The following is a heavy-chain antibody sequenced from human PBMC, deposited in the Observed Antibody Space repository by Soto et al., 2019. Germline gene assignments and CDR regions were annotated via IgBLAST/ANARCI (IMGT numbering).Heavy chain of an antibody. V-gene: IGHV4-59*02. J-gene: IGHJ4*02. CDR3: ARIPYSSASFDY. D-gene: IGHD6-19*01. CDR2: VYNSGST. Sequence: SETLSLTCTVSGFSVSSTYWGWVRQSPGKGLEWIGYVYNSGSTIYSPSLRSRITISVDPSKNQFSLRLRSVTAADTAVYYCARIPYSSASFDYWGQGNLVTVS. CDR1: GFSVSSTY.